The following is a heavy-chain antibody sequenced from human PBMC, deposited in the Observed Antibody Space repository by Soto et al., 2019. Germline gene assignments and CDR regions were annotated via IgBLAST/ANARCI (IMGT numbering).Heavy chain of an antibody. V-gene: IGHV4-59*08. D-gene: IGHD3-3*01. Sequence: SETLSLTCTVAGGYLSSYYWSWIRTPPGKGLEWIGYIYYSGNTNYNPSLKSRVTISVDTSKNQFSLKLSSVTAADTAVYYCATRAADYDFWSGYYSYYYYMDVWGKGTTVTVSS. CDR2: IYYSGNT. CDR1: GGYLSSYY. CDR3: ATRAADYDFWSGYYSYYYYMDV. J-gene: IGHJ6*03.